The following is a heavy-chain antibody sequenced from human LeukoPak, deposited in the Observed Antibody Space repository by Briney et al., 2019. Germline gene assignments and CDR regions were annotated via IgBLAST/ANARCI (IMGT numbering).Heavy chain of an antibody. Sequence: GASVKVSCKASGYTFTSYGISWVRQAPGQGLEWMGWISAYSGNTNYAQKLQGRVTMTTDTSTSTAYMELRSLRSDDTAVYYCAREPPYDILTGYPDYWGQGTLVTVSS. CDR1: GYTFTSYG. D-gene: IGHD3-9*01. J-gene: IGHJ4*02. V-gene: IGHV1-18*01. CDR2: ISAYSGNT. CDR3: AREPPYDILTGYPDY.